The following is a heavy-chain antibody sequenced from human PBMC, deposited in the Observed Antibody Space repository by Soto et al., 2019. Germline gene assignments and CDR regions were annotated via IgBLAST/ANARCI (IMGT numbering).Heavy chain of an antibody. D-gene: IGHD3-3*01. CDR1: GFTFSSYA. V-gene: IGHV3-64*01. CDR2: ISSNGGST. Sequence: GGSLRLSCAASGFTFSSYAMHWVRQAPGKGLEYVSAISSNGGSTYYANSVKGRFTISRDNSKNTLYLQMGSLRAEDMAVYYCARTPITIGYYFDYWGQGTLVTVSS. J-gene: IGHJ4*02. CDR3: ARTPITIGYYFDY.